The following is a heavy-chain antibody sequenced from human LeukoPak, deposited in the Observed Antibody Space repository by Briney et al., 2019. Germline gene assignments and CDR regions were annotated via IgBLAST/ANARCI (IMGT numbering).Heavy chain of an antibody. Sequence: GGSLRLSCAASGFTFSPHYMDWVRQSPGQGLEWVGLIRNKANGYTTIYAASVKGRFTISRDDSKNSVYLQMDSLKTEDTAVYYCGDLGSAGTDHWGQGTLVTVS. CDR3: GDLGSAGTDH. J-gene: IGHJ4*02. V-gene: IGHV3-72*01. CDR1: GFTFSPHY. CDR2: IRNKANGYTT. D-gene: IGHD3-10*01.